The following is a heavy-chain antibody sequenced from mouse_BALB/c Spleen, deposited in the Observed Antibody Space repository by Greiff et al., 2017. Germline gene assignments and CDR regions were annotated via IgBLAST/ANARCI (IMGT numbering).Heavy chain of an antibody. V-gene: IGHV1-42*01. Sequence: VQLQQSGPELVKPGASVKISCKASGYSFTGYYMHWVKQSHVKSLEWIGNIYPSDSYTNYNQKFKDKATLTVDKSSSTAYMQLSSPTSEDSAVYYCTRSRTTALMDYWGQGTSVTVSS. J-gene: IGHJ4*01. CDR3: TRSRTTALMDY. D-gene: IGHD1-2*01. CDR1: GYSFTGYY. CDR2: IYPSDSYT.